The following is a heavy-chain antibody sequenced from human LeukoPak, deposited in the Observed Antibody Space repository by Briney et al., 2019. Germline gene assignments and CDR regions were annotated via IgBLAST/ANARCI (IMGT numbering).Heavy chain of an antibody. D-gene: IGHD2-8*02. CDR2: IRFDESSK. V-gene: IGHV3-30*02. CDR3: AKDGSWSCTD. Sequence: GGSLRLSCAASGFTFRNYGMHWVRQAPGKGLEWVAFIRFDESSKSYRDSVRGRFTISRDNSKGSLYLQMNSLRADDTAVYYCAKDGSWSCTDWGQGTLVRVSS. CDR1: GFTFRNYG. J-gene: IGHJ4*02.